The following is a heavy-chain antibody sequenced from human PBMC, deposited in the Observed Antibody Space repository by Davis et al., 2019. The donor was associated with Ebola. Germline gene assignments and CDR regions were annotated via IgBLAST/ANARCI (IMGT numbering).Heavy chain of an antibody. J-gene: IGHJ4*02. D-gene: IGHD3-16*01. V-gene: IGHV4-39*01. CDR3: ERAKTPAGGFDY. CDR1: GGSISSSSYY. CDR2: IYYSGST. Sequence: SETLSLTCTVPGGSISSSSYYWGWIRQPPGKGLEWIGSIYYSGSTYYNPSLKSRVTISVDTSKDQFSLKLSSVTAADTAVYYCERAKTPAGGFDYWGQGTLVTVSS.